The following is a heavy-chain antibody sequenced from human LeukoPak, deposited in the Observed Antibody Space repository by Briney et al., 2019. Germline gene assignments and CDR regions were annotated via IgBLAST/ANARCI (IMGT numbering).Heavy chain of an antibody. CDR2: ISGSGGST. Sequence: PGGSLRLSCAASGFTFSSYAMSWVREAPGKGLEWGSAISGSGGSTYYADSVKGRFTISRDNSKNTLYLQMNSLRAEDTAVYYCARGDLYYYDSSGSHFDYWGQGTLVTVSS. J-gene: IGHJ4*02. V-gene: IGHV3-23*01. CDR1: GFTFSSYA. CDR3: ARGDLYYYDSSGSHFDY. D-gene: IGHD3-22*01.